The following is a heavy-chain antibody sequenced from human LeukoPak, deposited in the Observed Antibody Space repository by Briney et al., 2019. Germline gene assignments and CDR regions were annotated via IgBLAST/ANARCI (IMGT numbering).Heavy chain of an antibody. V-gene: IGHV3-23*01. J-gene: IGHJ4*02. CDR3: AKAGDSTYYDFWSGYDYFDY. CDR1: GFTFSSYA. D-gene: IGHD3-3*01. Sequence: GGSLRLSCAAPGFTFSSYAMSWVRQAPGKGPEWVSAISGSGGSTYYADSVKGRFTISRDNSKNTLYLQMNSLRAEDTAVYYCAKAGDSTYYDFWSGYDYFDYWGQGTLVTVSS. CDR2: ISGSGGST.